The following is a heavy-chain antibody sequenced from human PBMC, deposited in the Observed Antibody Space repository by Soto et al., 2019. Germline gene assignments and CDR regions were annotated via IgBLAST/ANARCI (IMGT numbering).Heavy chain of an antibody. Sequence: GGSLRLSCAASGFTVSSNYMSWVRQAPGKGLEWVSVIYSGGSTYYADSVKGRFTISRDNSKNTLYLQMNSLRAEDTAVYYCAREIRDGYNYFLYGDAFDIWGQGTMVTVSS. CDR1: GFTVSSNY. CDR2: IYSGGST. D-gene: IGHD5-12*01. CDR3: AREIRDGYNYFLYGDAFDI. J-gene: IGHJ3*02. V-gene: IGHV3-53*01.